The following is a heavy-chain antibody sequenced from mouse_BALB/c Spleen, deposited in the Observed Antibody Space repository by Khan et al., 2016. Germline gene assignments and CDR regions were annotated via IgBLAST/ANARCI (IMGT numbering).Heavy chain of an antibody. CDR1: GFTFSTYG. J-gene: IGHJ2*01. V-gene: IGHV5-6-3*01. D-gene: IGHD2-14*01. CDR3: ARENYRYYFDY. CDR2: INSNGGST. Sequence: EVELVESGGGLVQPGGSLKLSCAASGFTFSTYGVSWVRQTPDKRLELVATINSNGGSTYYPDSVKGRFTISRDNAKNTLYLQMSSLKSEDTAMYYCARENYRYYFDYWGQGTTLTVSS.